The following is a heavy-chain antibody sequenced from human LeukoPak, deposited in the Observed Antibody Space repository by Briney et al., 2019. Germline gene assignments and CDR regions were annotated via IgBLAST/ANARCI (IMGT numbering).Heavy chain of an antibody. Sequence: GGSLSLSCAASGFTFSSYAMSWVRQAPGQGLEWVSAISGSGGSTYYADSVKGRFTISRDNSKNTLYLQMSSRKDEDTAVYDCAKVLGGILPAQYYSDYWGQGTLVTVSS. CDR1: GFTFSSYA. D-gene: IGHD3-16*01. CDR2: ISGSGGST. V-gene: IGHV3-23*01. J-gene: IGHJ4*02. CDR3: AKVLGGILPAQYYSDY.